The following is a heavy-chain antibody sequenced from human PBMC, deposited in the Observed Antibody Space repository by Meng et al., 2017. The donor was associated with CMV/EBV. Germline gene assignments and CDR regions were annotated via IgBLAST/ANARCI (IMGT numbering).Heavy chain of an antibody. J-gene: IGHJ4*02. CDR2: ISSSSSYI. Sequence: GESLKISCAASGFTFSSYSMNWVRQAPGKGLEWVSSISSSSSYIYYADSVKGRFTISRDNAKNSLYLQMNSLRAEDTAVYYCARVRSSTDVLRYFDWLLDFDYWGQGTLVTVSS. D-gene: IGHD3-9*01. V-gene: IGHV3-21*01. CDR1: GFTFSSYS. CDR3: ARVRSSTDVLRYFDWLLDFDY.